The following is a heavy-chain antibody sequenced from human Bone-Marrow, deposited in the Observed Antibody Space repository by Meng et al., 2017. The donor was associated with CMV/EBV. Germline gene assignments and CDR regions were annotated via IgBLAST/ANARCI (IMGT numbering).Heavy chain of an antibody. Sequence: SETLSLTCTVSGGSISSYYWSWIRQPPGKGLEWIGYIYYSGSTNYNPSLKSRVTISVDTSKNQFSLKLSSVTAADTAVYYCASFAYYGYGMDVWGQGTTVTASS. CDR3: ASFAYYGYGMDV. J-gene: IGHJ6*02. CDR1: GGSISSYY. D-gene: IGHD3-3*01. V-gene: IGHV4-59*01. CDR2: IYYSGST.